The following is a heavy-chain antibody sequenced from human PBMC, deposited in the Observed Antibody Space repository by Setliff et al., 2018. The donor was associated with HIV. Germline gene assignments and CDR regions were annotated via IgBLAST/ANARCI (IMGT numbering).Heavy chain of an antibody. CDR1: EGYITGYY. Sequence: PSETLSLTCTVSEGYITGYYWTWIRQPPGRGLEWIGYIFYSGTTKFNPSLKSRAAISVDSSNNQFSLKMTSVTAADTAVYFCARFNALLGSSTYYDYWGPGLRGTVS. J-gene: IGHJ4*02. V-gene: IGHV4-59*01. CDR3: ARFNALLGSSTYYDY. D-gene: IGHD3-22*01. CDR2: IFYSGTT.